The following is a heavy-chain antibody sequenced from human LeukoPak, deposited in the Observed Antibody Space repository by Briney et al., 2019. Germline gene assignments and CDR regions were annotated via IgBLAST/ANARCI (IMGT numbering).Heavy chain of an antibody. D-gene: IGHD6-25*01. V-gene: IGHV3-7*01. CDR2: IKQDGSEK. CDR1: GFTFSSYW. Sequence: GGSLRLSCAASGFTFSSYWMSWVRQAPGKGLEWVANIKQDGSEKYYVDSVKGRFTISRDNAKNSLYLQMNSLRAEDTAVYYCAREGNIAAGDAFDIWGQGTMVTVSS. J-gene: IGHJ3*02. CDR3: AREGNIAAGDAFDI.